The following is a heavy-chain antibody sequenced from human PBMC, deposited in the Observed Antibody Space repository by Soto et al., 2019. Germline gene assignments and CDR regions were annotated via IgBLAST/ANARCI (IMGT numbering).Heavy chain of an antibody. Sequence: GKGLEWVAVISYDGSNKYYADSVKGRFTISRDNSKNTLYLQMNSLRAEDTSVYYCASSSPPDDYVLNLGKRTLVPVSP. CDR3: ASSSPPDDYVLN. D-gene: IGHD1-1*01. V-gene: IGHV3-30-3*01. CDR2: ISYDGSNK. J-gene: IGHJ1*01.